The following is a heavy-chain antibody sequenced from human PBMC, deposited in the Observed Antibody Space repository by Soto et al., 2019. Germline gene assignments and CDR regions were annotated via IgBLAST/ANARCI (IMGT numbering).Heavy chain of an antibody. CDR1: GFSLTTSGVG. CDR3: AHRVLRTVFGLVTTTAIYFDF. J-gene: IGHJ4*02. D-gene: IGHD3-3*01. CDR2: IYWDDDN. Sequence: QITLNESGPTVVRPTETLTLTCRFSGFSLTTSGVGVGWIRQSPGKAPEWLALIYWDDDNRYSASLKSRLTITKDTSKNQVVLTVSDLDPTDTATYYCAHRVLRTVFGLVTTTAIYFDFWGQGTPVAVSS. V-gene: IGHV2-5*02.